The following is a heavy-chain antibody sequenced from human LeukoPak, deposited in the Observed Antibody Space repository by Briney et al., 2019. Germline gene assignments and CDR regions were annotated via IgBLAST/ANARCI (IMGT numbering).Heavy chain of an antibody. Sequence: GGSLRLSCAASGFTFSSYSMNWVRQAPGKGLEWVSSISSSGSTIYYADSVKGRFTISRDNAKNSLYLQMNSLRAEDTAVYYCARARRDVVVITTPFEYWGQGTLVTVSS. CDR2: ISSSGSTI. CDR1: GFTFSSYS. V-gene: IGHV3-48*04. CDR3: ARARRDVVVITTPFEY. D-gene: IGHD3-22*01. J-gene: IGHJ4*02.